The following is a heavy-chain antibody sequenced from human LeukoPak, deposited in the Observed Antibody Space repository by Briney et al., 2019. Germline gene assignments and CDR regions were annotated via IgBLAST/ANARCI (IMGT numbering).Heavy chain of an antibody. J-gene: IGHJ3*02. CDR3: AGEGYNWNDRQSHAFDI. CDR1: GFTFSSYG. Sequence: GGSLRLSCAASGFTFSSYGMSWVRQAPGKGLEWVSPISSSSSYIYYADSVKGRFTISRDNAKNSLYLQMNSLRAEDTAVYYCAGEGYNWNDRQSHAFDIPGQGTMVTVSS. V-gene: IGHV3-21*01. CDR2: ISSSSSYI. D-gene: IGHD1-1*01.